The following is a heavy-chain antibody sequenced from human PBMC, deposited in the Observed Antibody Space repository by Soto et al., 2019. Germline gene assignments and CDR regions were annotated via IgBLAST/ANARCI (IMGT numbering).Heavy chain of an antibody. CDR3: ARGGAKGTTRKDRRIYYYYGMDV. D-gene: IGHD4-17*01. CDR1: GGTFSSYA. J-gene: IGHJ6*02. V-gene: IGHV1-69*12. Sequence: QVQPVLSGAEVKKPGSSVKVSCKASGGTFSSYALSWVRQAPGQGLEWMGGIIPIFGSENYAQKFQGRVTITADESTSTAYMELSSLRSEDTAVYYCARGGAKGTTRKDRRIYYYYGMDVWGQGTPVPVSS. CDR2: IIPIFGSE.